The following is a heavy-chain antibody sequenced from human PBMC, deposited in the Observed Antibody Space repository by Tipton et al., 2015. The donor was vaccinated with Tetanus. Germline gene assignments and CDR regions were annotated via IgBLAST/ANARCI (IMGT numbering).Heavy chain of an antibody. Sequence: VQSGAEVKKPGESLKISCKASGYSFTSHWIGWVRQMPGKGLEWMGMIFPDDSDTRYSPSFQGHVTFSVDKSTSTVYLQWSSLKASDPAMYFCARMYSTSSPFDHWGQGTLVAVSS. J-gene: IGHJ4*02. CDR3: ARMYSTSSPFDH. D-gene: IGHD6-6*01. CDR2: IFPDDSDT. V-gene: IGHV5-51*01. CDR1: GYSFTSHW.